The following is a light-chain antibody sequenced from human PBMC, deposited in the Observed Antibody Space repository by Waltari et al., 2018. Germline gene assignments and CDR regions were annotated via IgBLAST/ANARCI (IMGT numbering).Light chain of an antibody. CDR2: GAS. Sequence: EIVMTQSPATLSVSPGERATLSCRASQSVSSNLAWYRQKPGQAPRLLIYGASTRATGIPARFSGSGSGTEFTLTISSLQSEDFAHYYCQQRRNWPPTFGQGTSVE. J-gene: IGKJ2*01. CDR1: QSVSSN. CDR3: QQRRNWPPT. V-gene: IGKV3-15*01.